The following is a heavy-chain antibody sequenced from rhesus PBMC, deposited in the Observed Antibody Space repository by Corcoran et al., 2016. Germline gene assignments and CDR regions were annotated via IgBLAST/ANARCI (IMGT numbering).Heavy chain of an antibody. CDR3: WLDQFDV. D-gene: IGHD2-33*01. CDR1: GGSISDAYF. Sequence: QVQLQESAPGLVKPSEPLSLTCAVSGGSISDAYFCSWVRQPPGTGLGGFGNIYGGGGATSYNTYLNNRITISKDTSKNQFSLKLTSVTAADTAVYYCWLDQFDVWGAGILVTVSS. J-gene: IGHJ5-1*01. V-gene: IGHV4-106*01. CDR2: IYGGGGAT.